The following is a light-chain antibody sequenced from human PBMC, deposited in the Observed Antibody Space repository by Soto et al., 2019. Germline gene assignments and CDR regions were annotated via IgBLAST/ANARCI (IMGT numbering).Light chain of an antibody. Sequence: QSALTQPRSVSGSPGQSVTISCTGTSSDVGYYNYVSWYQQHPGKAPKLMIYDVTKRPSGVLDRFSGSKSGNTASLTISGLQAEDEADYYCCSYAGSYTEVFGGGTKLTVL. V-gene: IGLV2-11*01. CDR3: CSYAGSYTEV. CDR1: SSDVGYYNY. CDR2: DVT. J-gene: IGLJ2*01.